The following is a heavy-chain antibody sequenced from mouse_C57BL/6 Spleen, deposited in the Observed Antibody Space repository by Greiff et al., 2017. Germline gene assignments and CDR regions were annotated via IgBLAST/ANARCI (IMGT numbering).Heavy chain of an antibody. J-gene: IGHJ3*01. CDR3: AREDGYSWFAY. CDR1: GYTFTDYN. V-gene: IGHV1-22*01. D-gene: IGHD2-3*01. CDR2: INPNNGGT. Sequence: EVKLVESGPELVKPGASVKMSCKASGYTFTDYNMHWVKQSHGKSLEWIGYINPNNGGTSYNQKFKGKATLTVNKSSSTAYMELRSLTSEDSAVYYCAREDGYSWFAYWGQGTLVTVSA.